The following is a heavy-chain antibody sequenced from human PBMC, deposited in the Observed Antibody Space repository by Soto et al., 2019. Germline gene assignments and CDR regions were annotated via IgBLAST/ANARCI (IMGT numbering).Heavy chain of an antibody. V-gene: IGHV1-46*01. CDR1: GYPFTSYY. J-gene: IGHJ6*02. Sequence: ASVKVSCKASGYPFTSYYMHWVRQAPGQGLEWMGIINPSGGSTSYAQKFQGRVTMTRDTSTSTVHMELSSVTAADTAVYYCARDNILGILYGGMDVWGQGTTVTVSS. D-gene: IGHD3-3*01. CDR3: ARDNILGILYGGMDV. CDR2: INPSGGST.